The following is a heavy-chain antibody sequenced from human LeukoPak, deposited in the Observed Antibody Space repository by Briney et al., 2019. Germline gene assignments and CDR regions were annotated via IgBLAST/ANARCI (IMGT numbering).Heavy chain of an antibody. CDR2: ISGSGGST. J-gene: IGHJ4*02. CDR1: GFTFSSYA. D-gene: IGHD3-22*01. CDR3: AKDTRGAEYYYDYYFDY. Sequence: ETGGSLRLSCAASGFTFSSYAMSWVRQAPGKGLEWVSAISGSGGSTCYADSVKGRFTISRDNSKNTLYLQMNSLRAEDTAVYYCAKDTRGAEYYYDYYFDYWGQGTLVTVSS. V-gene: IGHV3-23*01.